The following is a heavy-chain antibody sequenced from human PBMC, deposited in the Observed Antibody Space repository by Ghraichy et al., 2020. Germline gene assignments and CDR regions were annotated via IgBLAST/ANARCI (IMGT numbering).Heavy chain of an antibody. D-gene: IGHD6-19*01. J-gene: IGHJ5*02. CDR3: ARRGTVTGTSIAWFDP. V-gene: IGHV4-4*09. CDR1: GGSITNHY. CDR2: IYTSWNT. Sequence: SETLSLTCTVSGGSITNHYWTWLRQPPGKGLEWIGYIYTSWNTNYNPSLKGRVDISLDTSKNQFSLTLNSVTAADTTVYYCARRGTVTGTSIAWFDPWGPGTLVTVSS.